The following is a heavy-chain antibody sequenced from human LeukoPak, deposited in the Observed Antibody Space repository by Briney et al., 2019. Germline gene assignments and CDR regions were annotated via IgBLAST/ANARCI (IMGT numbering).Heavy chain of an antibody. Sequence: GGSLRLSCAVSGFIVSTNYMSWVRQAPGKGLQWVLVIYSDGRTYYADSVKGRFTVSRDDSKNTLYLQMHGLRVEDTAVYYCATTSGSGTHYKHWGLGTLVTVSS. CDR2: IYSDGRT. V-gene: IGHV3-53*01. CDR3: ATTSGSGTHYKH. D-gene: IGHD3-10*01. CDR1: GFIVSTNY. J-gene: IGHJ4*02.